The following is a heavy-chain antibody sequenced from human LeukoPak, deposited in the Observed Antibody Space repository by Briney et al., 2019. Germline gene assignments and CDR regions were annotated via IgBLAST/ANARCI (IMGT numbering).Heavy chain of an antibody. CDR3: TGHTVTADAFDI. CDR1: EFTFSHAF. J-gene: IGHJ3*02. CDR2: IKNKNDGGTT. D-gene: IGHD2-21*02. V-gene: IGHV3-15*01. Sequence: PGGSLRLSCAASEFTFSHAFMSWVRQAPGKGLGWVGRIKNKNDGGTTDYAAPVKGRFTISRDDSKNTLYLQMNSLKTEDTAVYYCTGHTVTADAFDIWGQGTLVTVSS.